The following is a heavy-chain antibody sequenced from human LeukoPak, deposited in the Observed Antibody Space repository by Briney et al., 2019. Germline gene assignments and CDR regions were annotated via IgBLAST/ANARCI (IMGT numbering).Heavy chain of an antibody. CDR3: ARHALRNSSSAGFDY. J-gene: IGHJ4*02. Sequence: PSETLSLTCTVSGGSISSYYWSWLRQPPGKGLEGIGYIYTSGSTNYHPSLKSRVTISVDTSKNQFSLKLSSVTAADTAVYYCARHALRNSSSAGFDYWGQGTLVTVSS. V-gene: IGHV4-4*09. D-gene: IGHD6-6*01. CDR1: GGSISSYY. CDR2: IYTSGST.